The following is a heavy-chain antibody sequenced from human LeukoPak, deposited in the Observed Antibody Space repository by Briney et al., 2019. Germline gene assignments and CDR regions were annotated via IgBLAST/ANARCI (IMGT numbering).Heavy chain of an antibody. Sequence: GGSLRLSCAASGFTFSNYAMNWVRQAPGKGLEWVSAISDGAGGRTYYTDSVKGRFTISRDNSKNTLYLQMNSLRAEDTAVYYCAKEDVDTSFDYWGQGTLVTVSS. CDR1: GFTFSNYA. D-gene: IGHD5-18*01. CDR3: AKEDVDTSFDY. CDR2: ISDGAGGRT. J-gene: IGHJ4*02. V-gene: IGHV3-23*01.